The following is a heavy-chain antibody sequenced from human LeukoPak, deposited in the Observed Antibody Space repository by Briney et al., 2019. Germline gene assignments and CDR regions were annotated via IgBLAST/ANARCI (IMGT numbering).Heavy chain of an antibody. D-gene: IGHD3-9*01. Sequence: PGGSLRLSCAASGFTFSSYTMNWVRQPPGKGLEWVSNIGTSTTTIYYADSVKGRFTVSRDNFNDTLYLQMNSLRVEDTAIYYCARDWFNDYWGQGTLVTVSS. CDR1: GFTFSSYT. CDR3: ARDWFNDY. CDR2: IGTSTTTI. V-gene: IGHV3-48*01. J-gene: IGHJ4*02.